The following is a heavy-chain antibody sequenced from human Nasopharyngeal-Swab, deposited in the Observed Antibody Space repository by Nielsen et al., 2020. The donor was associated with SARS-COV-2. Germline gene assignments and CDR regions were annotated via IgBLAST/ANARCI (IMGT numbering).Heavy chain of an antibody. CDR3: ARENQEYANIWIDY. V-gene: IGHV7-4-1*02. Sequence: ASVKVSCKASGYTFTSNVLNWVRQAPGQGPEYIGWISTKTGAPTYAQAFTGRFVISLDTSVSTTYLQISSLKADDTAVYYCARENQEYANIWIDYWGQGTQDTVSS. CDR1: GYTFTSNV. CDR2: ISTKTGAP. D-gene: IGHD1-1*01. J-gene: IGHJ4*02.